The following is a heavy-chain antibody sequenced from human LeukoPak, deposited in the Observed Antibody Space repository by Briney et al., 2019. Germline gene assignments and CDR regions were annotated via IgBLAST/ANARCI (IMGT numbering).Heavy chain of an antibody. J-gene: IGHJ4*02. D-gene: IGHD3-22*01. CDR3: ARGANYYDSSGYYIAAGFGY. CDR2: INHNGST. Sequence: SETLSFTCAVYGGSFSGYYWSWIRQPPGKGLEWIGEINHNGSTNYNPSLKSRVTISVDTSKNQFSLKLSSVTAADTAVYYCARGANYYDSSGYYIAAGFGYWGQGTLVTVSS. CDR1: GGSFSGYY. V-gene: IGHV4-34*01.